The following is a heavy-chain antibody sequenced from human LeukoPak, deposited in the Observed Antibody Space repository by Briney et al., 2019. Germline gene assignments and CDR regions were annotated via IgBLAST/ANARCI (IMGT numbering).Heavy chain of an antibody. CDR1: GFTFSSYS. D-gene: IGHD3-9*01. CDR3: ARDAPLLYYDILTGYTTEFDY. CDR2: ISSSSSYI. J-gene: IGHJ4*02. V-gene: IGHV3-21*01. Sequence: GGSLRLSCAASGFTFSSYSMNWVRQAPGKGLEWVSSISSSSSYIYYADSVKGRFTISRDNAKNSLYLQMNSLRAEDTAVYYCARDAPLLYYDILTGYTTEFDYWGRGTLVTVSS.